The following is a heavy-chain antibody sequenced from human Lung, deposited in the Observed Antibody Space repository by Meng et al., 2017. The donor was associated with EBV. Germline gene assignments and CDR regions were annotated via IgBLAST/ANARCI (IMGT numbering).Heavy chain of an antibody. V-gene: IGHV4-34*01. CDR3: ARGRIIGDSSGYSDY. CDR2: INHSGST. D-gene: IGHD3-22*01. J-gene: IGHJ4*02. Sequence: HVQIHKWGAGLLKPSEPLALPCVCCGGSFSGYYWSWIRKRPGKGLGWIGEINHSGSTNYNPYLKRRVTISVATSKNQFSLKLSSVTAADTAVYYCARGRIIGDSSGYSDYWGQGTLVTVSS. CDR1: GGSFSGYY.